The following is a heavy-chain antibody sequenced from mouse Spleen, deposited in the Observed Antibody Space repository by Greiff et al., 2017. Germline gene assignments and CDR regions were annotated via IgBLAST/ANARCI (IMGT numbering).Heavy chain of an antibody. J-gene: IGHJ2*01. D-gene: IGHD2-3*01. CDR3: ARDGLEVLDY. CDR2: IDPSDSET. CDR1: GYTFTSYW. Sequence: QVQLKQPGAELVRPGSSVKLSCKASGYTFTSYWMHWVKQRPIQGLEWIGNIDPSDSETHYNQKFKDKATLTVDKSSSTAYMQLSSLTSEDSAVYYCARDGLEVLDYWGQGTTLTVSS. V-gene: IGHV1-52*01.